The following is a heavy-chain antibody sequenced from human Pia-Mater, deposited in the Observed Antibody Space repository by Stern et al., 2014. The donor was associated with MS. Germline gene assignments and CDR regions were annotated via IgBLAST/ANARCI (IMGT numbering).Heavy chain of an antibody. Sequence: VQLVESGGGVVQPGGSLRLSCVASGFTFTTSGMHWVRQAPGTGLDWVAVISYDGSNQYYGGSVKGRFPISIDNSKNTVYLQMNSLRPEDTAVYYCANAAALSCRSPSCYKAFEYWGQGTLVTVSS. CDR1: GFTFTTSG. D-gene: IGHD2-2*02. J-gene: IGHJ4*02. CDR3: ANAAALSCRSPSCYKAFEY. V-gene: IGHV3-30*18. CDR2: ISYDGSNQ.